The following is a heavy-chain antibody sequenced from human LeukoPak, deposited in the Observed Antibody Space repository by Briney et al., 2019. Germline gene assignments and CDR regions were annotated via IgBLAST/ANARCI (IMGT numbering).Heavy chain of an antibody. CDR3: AKALNQSVSA. CDR1: GFSFTSYA. V-gene: IGHV3-23*01. Sequence: GGSLRLSCAASGFSFTSYAMSWVRQAPGKGLEWVSGIGASGGSTSYADSVKGRFTISRDNSKNTLYLQMNSLRAEDTAVYYCAKALNQSVSAWGQGTRVTVSS. D-gene: IGHD2-8*01. CDR2: IGASGGST. J-gene: IGHJ5*02.